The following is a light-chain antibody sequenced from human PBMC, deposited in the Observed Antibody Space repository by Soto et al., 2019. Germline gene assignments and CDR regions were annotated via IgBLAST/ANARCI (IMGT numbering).Light chain of an antibody. CDR3: QQLNSYPRT. Sequence: DLQLTQSPSFLSASVGDRVTITCRASQGISSYLAWYQQKPGNAPKVLIYAASTLQSGVPSRFSGSGSGTEFTLTISSLQPEDFATYYCQQLNSYPRTFGPGTKVDIK. V-gene: IGKV1-9*01. J-gene: IGKJ3*01. CDR2: AAS. CDR1: QGISSY.